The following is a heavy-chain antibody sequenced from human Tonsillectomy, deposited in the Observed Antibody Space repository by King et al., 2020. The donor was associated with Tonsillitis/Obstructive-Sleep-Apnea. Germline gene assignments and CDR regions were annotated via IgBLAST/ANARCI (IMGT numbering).Heavy chain of an antibody. CDR3: GRSPRADYGFWSGFYSYYYYMDV. D-gene: IGHD3-3*01. CDR1: GYTFSSYG. J-gene: IGHJ6*03. V-gene: IGHV1-18*01. Sequence: VQLVESGAEVKKPGASVKVSCKASGYTFSSYGITWVRQAPGQGLEWMGWISVYNGNTNYAQNLQGRVTMTTDTSTRTAYMELRSLRSDDTAVYYCGRSPRADYGFWSGFYSYYYYMDVWGKGTTVTVSS. CDR2: ISVYNGNT.